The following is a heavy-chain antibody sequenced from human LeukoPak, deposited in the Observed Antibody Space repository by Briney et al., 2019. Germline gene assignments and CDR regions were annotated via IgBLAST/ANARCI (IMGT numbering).Heavy chain of an antibody. CDR1: GDSLCSGDYY. J-gene: IGHJ2*01. CDR3: ARDLGTTDSRRHWYFDL. D-gene: IGHD4-11*01. CDR2: IYHSGSP. Sequence: PSETLSLTCTVSGDSLCSGDYYWNWIRQHPEKGLEWIGYIYHSGSPYYNPSLKSRTSISIDTSKNQVSLKLASVTVADTAVYFCARDLGTTDSRRHWYFDLWGRGTLVTVSS. V-gene: IGHV4-31*03.